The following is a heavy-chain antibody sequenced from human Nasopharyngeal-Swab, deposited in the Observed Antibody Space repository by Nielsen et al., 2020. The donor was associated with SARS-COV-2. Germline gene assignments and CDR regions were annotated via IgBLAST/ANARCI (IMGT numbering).Heavy chain of an antibody. V-gene: IGHV3-33*01. D-gene: IGHD2-2*01. CDR1: GFTFSSYG. CDR2: IWYDGSNK. CDR3: ARGDVVVPAASDY. Sequence: GESLKISCAASGFTFSSYGMHWVRQAPGKGLEWVAVIWYDGSNKYYADSVKGRFTISRDNSKKTLYLQMNSLRAEDTAVYYCARGDVVVPAASDYWGQGTLVTVSS. J-gene: IGHJ4*02.